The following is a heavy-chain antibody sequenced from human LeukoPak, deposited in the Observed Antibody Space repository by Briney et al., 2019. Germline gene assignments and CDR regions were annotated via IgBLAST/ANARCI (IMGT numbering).Heavy chain of an antibody. D-gene: IGHD5-18*01. J-gene: IGHJ4*02. Sequence: GGSLRLSCAASGFTFASYAMSWVRQAPGKGLEWVSVITASGFSTYYADSEKGRFTISRDNSKNTLFLQMNSLRAEDTAVYYCAKSEVETAMVGDYWGQGTQVTVSS. V-gene: IGHV3-23*01. CDR2: ITASGFST. CDR1: GFTFASYA. CDR3: AKSEVETAMVGDY.